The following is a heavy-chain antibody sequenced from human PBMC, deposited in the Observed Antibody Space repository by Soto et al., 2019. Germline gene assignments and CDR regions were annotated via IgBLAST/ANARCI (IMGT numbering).Heavy chain of an antibody. D-gene: IGHD6-13*01. CDR1: GFTFDDYA. J-gene: IGHJ2*01. Sequence: EVQLVESGGGLVQPGRSLRLSCAASGFTFDDYAMHWVRQAPGKGLDWVSGISWNSDSIGYADSVKGRFTISRDNAKNSLYLQMNSLRAEDTALYYCAKDGHSSSWYSSLNWYFDLWGRGTLVTVSS. CDR3: AKDGHSSSWYSSLNWYFDL. CDR2: ISWNSDSI. V-gene: IGHV3-9*01.